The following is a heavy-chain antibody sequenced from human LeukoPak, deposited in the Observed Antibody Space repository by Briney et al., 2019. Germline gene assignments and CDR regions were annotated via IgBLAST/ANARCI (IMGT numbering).Heavy chain of an antibody. V-gene: IGHV4-59*01. CDR1: GGSISSYY. CDR3: AGGKSYGYSGLDY. CDR2: MYHSGST. D-gene: IGHD3-16*01. J-gene: IGHJ4*02. Sequence: SETLSLTCTVSGGSISSYYRSWIRQPPGKGLEWIGYMYHSGSTNYNPSLKSRVTISVDTSKNQLSLKLNSVTAADATMYYCAGGKSYGYSGLDYWGQGTLVTVSS.